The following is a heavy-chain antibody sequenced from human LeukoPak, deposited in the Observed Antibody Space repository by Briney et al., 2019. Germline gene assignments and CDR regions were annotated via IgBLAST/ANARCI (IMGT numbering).Heavy chain of an antibody. V-gene: IGHV3-7*01. D-gene: IGHD2-2*01. J-gene: IGHJ4*02. CDR2: IKQDGSEK. CDR1: GFTFSSYW. Sequence: GGSLRLSCAASGFTFSSYWMSWVRQAPGKGLEWVANIKQDGSEKYYVDSVKGRFTISRDNAKNSLYLQMNSLRAEDTAVYYCAREGTIVVVPAAMDYWGQGTLVTVSS. CDR3: AREGTIVVVPAAMDY.